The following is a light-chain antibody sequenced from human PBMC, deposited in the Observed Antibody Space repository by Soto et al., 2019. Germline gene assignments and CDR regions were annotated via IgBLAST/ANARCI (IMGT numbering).Light chain of an antibody. CDR1: QSVSSSN. CDR3: QQYGGSRT. J-gene: IGKJ1*01. CDR2: GAS. V-gene: IGKV3-20*01. Sequence: EIVLTQSPGTLSLSPGERATLSCRASQSVSSSNLAWYQQKPGQAPRLLIYGASSRTTGIPDRFSGSGSGTDFTLTISRLGPEDFAVYYCQQYGGSRTFGQGTKVEIK.